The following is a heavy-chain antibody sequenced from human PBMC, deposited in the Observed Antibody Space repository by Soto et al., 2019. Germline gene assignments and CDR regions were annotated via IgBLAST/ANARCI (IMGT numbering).Heavy chain of an antibody. Sequence: SLRLSCAASGFTFSSYGMHWVRQAPGKGLEWVAVISYDGSNKYYADSVKGRFTISRDNSKNTLYLQMNSLRAEDTAVYYCAYSPPPGYYYMDVWGKGTTVTVSS. V-gene: IGHV3-30*03. CDR1: GFTFSSYG. CDR3: AYSPPPGYYYMDV. D-gene: IGHD4-4*01. CDR2: ISYDGSNK. J-gene: IGHJ6*03.